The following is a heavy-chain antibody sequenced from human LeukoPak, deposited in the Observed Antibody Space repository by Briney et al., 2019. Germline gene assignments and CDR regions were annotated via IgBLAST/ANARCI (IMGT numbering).Heavy chain of an antibody. Sequence: PGGSLRLSCAASGFTFSSYAMSWVRQAPGKGLEWVSAISGSGGSTYYADSVKGRFTTSRDNSKNTLYFQMSSLRAEDTAVYYSASSGDVFDFWGQGTMVTVSS. J-gene: IGHJ3*01. CDR2: ISGSGGST. CDR3: ASSGDVFDF. CDR1: GFTFSSYA. V-gene: IGHV3-23*01.